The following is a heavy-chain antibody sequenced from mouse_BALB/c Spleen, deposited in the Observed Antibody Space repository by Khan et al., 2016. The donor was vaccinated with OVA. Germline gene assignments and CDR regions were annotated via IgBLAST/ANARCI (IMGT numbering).Heavy chain of an antibody. J-gene: IGHJ4*01. V-gene: IGHV1-87*01. CDR3: AREGINTEYIDY. D-gene: IGHD1-1*01. Sequence: QVQLKESGTELARRGATVNLSCKASGYTFTGYWMQWVKQRPGKGLEWIGAIYPGDGNPRYAHKFKGKVTLTAEKSSSTAYMQISSLASEDTAVYYCAREGINTEYIDYWGQGTTVTVSS. CDR2: IYPGDGNP. CDR1: GYTFTGYW.